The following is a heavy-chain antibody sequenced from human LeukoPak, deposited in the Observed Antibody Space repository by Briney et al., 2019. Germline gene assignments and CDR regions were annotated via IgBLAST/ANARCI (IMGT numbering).Heavy chain of an antibody. V-gene: IGHV1-24*01. CDR2: FDPEDGET. CDR1: GYTLTELS. J-gene: IGHJ5*02. CDR3: ARPIPLGYCSSTSCPGWFDP. Sequence: ASVKVSCKVSGYTLTELSMHWVRQAPGKGLEWMGGFDPEDGETIYAQKFQGRVTMTTDTSTSTAYMELRSLRSDDTAVYYCARPIPLGYCSSTSCPGWFDPWGQGTLVTVSS. D-gene: IGHD2-2*01.